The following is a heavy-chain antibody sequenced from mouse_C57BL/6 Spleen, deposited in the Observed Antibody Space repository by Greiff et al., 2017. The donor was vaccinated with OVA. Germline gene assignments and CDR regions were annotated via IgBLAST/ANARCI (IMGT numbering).Heavy chain of an antibody. D-gene: IGHD2-3*01. CDR2: IRNKANNHAT. V-gene: IGHV6-6*01. CDR3: TRRRDGYYAAWFAY. CDR1: GFTFSDAW. J-gene: IGHJ3*01. Sequence: EVQGVESGGGLVQPGGSMKLSCAASGFTFSDAWMDWVRQSPEKGLEWVAEIRNKANNHATYYAESVKGRFTISRDDSKSSVYLQMNSLRAEDTGIYYCTRRRDGYYAAWFAYWGQGTLVTVSA.